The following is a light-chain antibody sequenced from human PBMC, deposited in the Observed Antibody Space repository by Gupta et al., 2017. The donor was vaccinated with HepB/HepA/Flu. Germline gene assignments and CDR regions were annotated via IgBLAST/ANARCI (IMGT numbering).Light chain of an antibody. CDR2: GAT. J-gene: IGKJ5*01. V-gene: IGKV3-20*01. CDR3: QQEGSSPIT. CDR1: QSVRSNY. Sequence: EIVLTQSPGTLSLSPGERATLSCRASQSVRSNYLAWYQQKPGQAPRLLIYGATSRASGTPDRFNGSGSGTEFTLTISRLEPEDFAVYCCQQEGSSPITFGQGTRMEIK.